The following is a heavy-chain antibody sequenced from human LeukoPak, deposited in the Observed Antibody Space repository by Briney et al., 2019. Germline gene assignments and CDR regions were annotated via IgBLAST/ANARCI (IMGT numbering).Heavy chain of an antibody. CDR2: INHSGST. D-gene: IGHD1-1*01. J-gene: IGHJ6*03. CDR1: SGSFSGYY. CDR3: ASKGETTGEGYYYYYMDV. Sequence: KPSETLSLTCAVYSGSFSGYYWSWIRQPPGKGLEWIGEINHSGSTNYNPSLKSRVTISVDTSKNQFSLKLSSVTAADTAVYYCASKGETTGEGYYYYYMDVWGKGTTVTVSS. V-gene: IGHV4-34*01.